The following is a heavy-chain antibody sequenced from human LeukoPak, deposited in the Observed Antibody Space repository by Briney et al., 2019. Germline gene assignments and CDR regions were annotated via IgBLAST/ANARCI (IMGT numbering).Heavy chain of an antibody. Sequence: SETLSLTCTVSGGSISSSSYYWGWIRQPPGKGLEWIGSIYYSGSTYYNPSLKSRVTISVDTSKNQFSLKLSSVTAADTAVYYCARGSDSSSWYYYYYYMDVWGKGTTVTVSS. J-gene: IGHJ6*03. D-gene: IGHD6-13*01. CDR2: IYYSGST. V-gene: IGHV4-39*07. CDR1: GGSISSSSYY. CDR3: ARGSDSSSWYYYYYYMDV.